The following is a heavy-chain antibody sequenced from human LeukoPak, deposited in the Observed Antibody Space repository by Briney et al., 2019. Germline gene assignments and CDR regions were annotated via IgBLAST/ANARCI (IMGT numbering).Heavy chain of an antibody. D-gene: IGHD3-3*01. J-gene: IGHJ4*02. Sequence: PSGTLSLTCAVSGGSISSSNWWSWVRQPPGKGLEWIGSIYYSGSTYYNPSLKSRVTISVDTSKNQFSLKLSSVTAADTAVYYCARTQSDFWSGYHDYWGQGTLVTVSS. CDR3: ARTQSDFWSGYHDY. V-gene: IGHV4-4*02. CDR1: GGSISSSNW. CDR2: IYYSGST.